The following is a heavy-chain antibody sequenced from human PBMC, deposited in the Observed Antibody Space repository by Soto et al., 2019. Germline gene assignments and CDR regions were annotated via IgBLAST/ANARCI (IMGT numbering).Heavy chain of an antibody. D-gene: IGHD2-21*01. CDR2: IIPILGIT. J-gene: IGHJ4*02. CDR1: GGTFSSYT. CDR3: ASPNPQRVSGFLFDY. V-gene: IGHV1-69*02. Sequence: QVQLVQSGAEVKKPGSSVKVSCKASGGTFSSYTISWVRQAPGQGIEWMGRIIPILGITNYAQKFQGRVTITADKSTSTAYMELSSLRSEDTAVYYCASPNPQRVSGFLFDYWGQGTLVTVSS.